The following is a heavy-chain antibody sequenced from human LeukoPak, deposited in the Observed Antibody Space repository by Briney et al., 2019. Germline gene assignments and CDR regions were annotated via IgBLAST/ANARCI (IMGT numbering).Heavy chain of an antibody. CDR3: ARGESSGWDRQDFFDY. CDR1: GFTFNSYE. Sequence: PGGSLRLSCAASGFTFNSYEMNWVRQAPGKGLEWVSYISSTSSTIYYADSVRGRFTISRDKAKNSLHLQMNSLRAEDTAVYYCARGESSGWDRQDFFDYWAREPWSPSPQ. D-gene: IGHD6-19*01. J-gene: IGHJ4*02. CDR2: ISSTSSTI. V-gene: IGHV3-48*03.